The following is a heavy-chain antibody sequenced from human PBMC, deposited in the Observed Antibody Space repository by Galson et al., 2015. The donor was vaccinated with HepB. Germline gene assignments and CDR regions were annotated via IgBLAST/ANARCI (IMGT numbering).Heavy chain of an antibody. CDR3: VRGAGWLFDS. J-gene: IGHJ4*02. D-gene: IGHD5-24*01. Sequence: SLRLSCAASGFTFSSHWMNRVRQAPGKGLEWVAIIKQDGSEKHYVDSVKGRFTISRDNAKNSLYLQMKSLRAEDTAVYYCVRGAGWLFDSWGQGTLVTVSS. V-gene: IGHV3-7*01. CDR1: GFTFSSHW. CDR2: IKQDGSEK.